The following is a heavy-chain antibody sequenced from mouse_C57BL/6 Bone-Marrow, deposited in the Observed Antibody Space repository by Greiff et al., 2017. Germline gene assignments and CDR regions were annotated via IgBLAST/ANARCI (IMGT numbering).Heavy chain of an antibody. CDR2: INPNYGTT. CDR1: GYSFTDYN. D-gene: IGHD1-1*01. J-gene: IGHJ4*01. V-gene: IGHV1-39*01. Sequence: VQLKQSGPELVKPGASVKISCKASGYSFTDYNMNWVKQSNGESLEWIGVINPNYGTTSYNQKFKGKATLTVDQSSSTAYMQLNSLTSEDSAVEYSARVGYDGSSPYAKDYWGQGASVTVAS. CDR3: ARVGYDGSSPYAKDY.